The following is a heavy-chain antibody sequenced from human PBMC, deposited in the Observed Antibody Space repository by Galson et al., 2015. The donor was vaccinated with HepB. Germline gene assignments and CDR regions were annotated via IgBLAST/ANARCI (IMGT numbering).Heavy chain of an antibody. CDR2: ISGSGGST. CDR3: AKGNIRGSYFHLGAFDI. V-gene: IGHV3-23*01. Sequence: SLRLSCAASGFTFSSYAMSWVHQAPGKGLEWVSGISGSGGSTYHADSVKGRFTISRDNSNNTLYLQMNSLRAEDTAVYYCAKGNIRGSYFHLGAFDIWGQGTMVTVSS. D-gene: IGHD1-26*01. J-gene: IGHJ3*02. CDR1: GFTFSSYA.